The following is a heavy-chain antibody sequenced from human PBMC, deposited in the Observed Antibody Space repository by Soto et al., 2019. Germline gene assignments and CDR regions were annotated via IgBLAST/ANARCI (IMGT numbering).Heavy chain of an antibody. Sequence: GRSLRPCCVTTGFTFDGHSLHWVRQGPGKGLEWVSGITWNSGHILYADSVKGRFTISRDNAKKSLYLELNSLRPEDTALYYCASGSSSMIVVVMDYWGQGTPVSVYS. D-gene: IGHD3-22*01. V-gene: IGHV3-9*01. CDR3: ASGSSSMIVVVMDY. CDR1: GFTFDGHS. CDR2: ITWNSGHI. J-gene: IGHJ4*02.